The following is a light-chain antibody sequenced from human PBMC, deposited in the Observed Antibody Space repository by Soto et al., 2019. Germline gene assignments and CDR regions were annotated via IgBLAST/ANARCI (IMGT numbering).Light chain of an antibody. CDR2: GAS. J-gene: IGKJ4*01. CDR1: QSVSSY. CDR3: QLYGSTPGLT. V-gene: IGKV3-20*01. Sequence: EIVLTQSPATLSLSPGERATLSCRASQSVSSYLAWYQQKPGQAPRLLIYGASSRATGIPDRFSGSGSGTDFTLTISRLEPEDFAVYYCQLYGSTPGLTFGGGTKVDIK.